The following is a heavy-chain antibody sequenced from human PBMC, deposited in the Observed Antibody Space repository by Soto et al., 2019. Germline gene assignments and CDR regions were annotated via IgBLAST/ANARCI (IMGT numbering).Heavy chain of an antibody. CDR3: ARGQTSFNIAAAGPNWFDP. V-gene: IGHV4-34*01. D-gene: IGHD6-13*01. J-gene: IGHJ5*02. CDR1: GGSFSGYY. CDR2: INHSGST. Sequence: SETLSLTCAVYGGSFSGYYWSWIRQPPGKGLEWIGEINHSGSTNYNPSLKSRVTISVDTSKNQFSLKLSSVTAADTAVYYCARGQTSFNIAAAGPNWFDPWGQGTLVTVSS.